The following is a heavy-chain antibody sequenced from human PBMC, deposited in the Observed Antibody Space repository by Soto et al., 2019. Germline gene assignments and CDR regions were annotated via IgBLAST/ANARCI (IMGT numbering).Heavy chain of an antibody. CDR1: GFTFSSYS. J-gene: IGHJ4*02. V-gene: IGHV3-21*01. D-gene: IGHD6-13*01. CDR3: AKHFSSRPIGLFDY. Sequence: GGSLRLSCAASGFTFSSYSMNWVRQAPGKGLEWVSSISSSSSYIYYADSVKGRFTISRDNAKNSLYLQMNSLRAEDTAVYYCAKHFSSRPIGLFDYWGQGTLVTVSS. CDR2: ISSSSSYI.